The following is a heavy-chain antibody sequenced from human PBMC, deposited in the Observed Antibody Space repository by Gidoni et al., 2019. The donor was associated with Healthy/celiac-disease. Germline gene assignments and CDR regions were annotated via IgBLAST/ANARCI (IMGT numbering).Heavy chain of an antibody. J-gene: IGHJ4*02. CDR1: GGSFSGYY. CDR2: INHSGST. D-gene: IGHD4-17*01. CDR3: ARGADYGDYVPYY. V-gene: IGHV4-34*01. Sequence: QVQLQQWGAGLLKPSETLSLTCAVYGGSFSGYYWSWIRQPPGKGLEWIGEINHSGSTTYNPSLKSRVTISVDTSKNQFSLKLSSVTAADTAVYYCARGADYGDYVPYYWGQGTLVTVSS.